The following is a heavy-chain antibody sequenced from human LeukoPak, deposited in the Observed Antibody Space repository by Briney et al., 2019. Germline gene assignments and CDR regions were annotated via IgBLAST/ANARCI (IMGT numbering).Heavy chain of an antibody. CDR3: ARGVCSSTSCYTYYYYGMDV. J-gene: IGHJ6*02. V-gene: IGHV3-30-3*01. D-gene: IGHD2-2*02. Sequence: GGSLRLSCAASGFTFSSYAMHWVRQAAGKGMEWVAVISYDGSNKYYADSVKGRFTISRDNSKNTLYLQMNSLRAEDTAVYYCARGVCSSTSCYTYYYYGMDVWGQGTTVTVSS. CDR1: GFTFSSYA. CDR2: ISYDGSNK.